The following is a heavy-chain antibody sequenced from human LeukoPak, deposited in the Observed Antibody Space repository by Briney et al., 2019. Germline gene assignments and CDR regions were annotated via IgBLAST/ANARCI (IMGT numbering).Heavy chain of an antibody. Sequence: PSETLSLTCTVSGGSISSSSYYRGWIRQPPGKGLEWIGSIYYSGSTYYNPSLKSRVTISVDTTKNQFSLKLSSVTAADTAVYYCAGGTIVVVPAASFGDWGQGTLVTVSS. CDR3: AGGTIVVVPAASFGD. D-gene: IGHD2-2*01. J-gene: IGHJ4*02. CDR1: GGSISSSSYY. V-gene: IGHV4-39*07. CDR2: IYYSGST.